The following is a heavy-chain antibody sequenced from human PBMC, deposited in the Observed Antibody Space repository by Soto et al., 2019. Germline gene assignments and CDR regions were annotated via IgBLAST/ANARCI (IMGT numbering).Heavy chain of an antibody. CDR2: ISSSGSTI. D-gene: IGHD6-13*01. Sequence: QVQLVESGGGLVKPGGSLRLSYAASGFTFSDYYMSWISQAPGKGMEWVSYISSSGSTIYYADSVKGRFTISSDNVKNSLYLQMNSLRAADTAVYYCARDLQLGESGYSSRNDYWGQGTLVTVSS. V-gene: IGHV3-11*01. J-gene: IGHJ4*02. CDR1: GFTFSDYY. CDR3: ARDLQLGESGYSSRNDY.